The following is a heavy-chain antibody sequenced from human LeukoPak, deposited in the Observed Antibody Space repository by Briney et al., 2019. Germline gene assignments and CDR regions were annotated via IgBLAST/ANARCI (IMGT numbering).Heavy chain of an antibody. V-gene: IGHV3-23*01. D-gene: IGHD3-10*01. Sequence: GGSLRLSCAASGFTFSSYGMSWVRQAPGKGLEWVSAISGSGGSTYYADSVKGRFTISRDNSKNTLYLQMNSLRAEDTAVYYCARVDQYYYGSGSPLDYWGQGTLVTVSS. CDR3: ARVDQYYYGSGSPLDY. CDR2: ISGSGGST. CDR1: GFTFSSYG. J-gene: IGHJ4*02.